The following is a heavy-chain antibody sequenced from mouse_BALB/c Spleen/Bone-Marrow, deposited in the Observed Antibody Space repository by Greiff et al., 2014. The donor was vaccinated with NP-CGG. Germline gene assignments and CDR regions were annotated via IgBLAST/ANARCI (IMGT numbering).Heavy chain of an antibody. D-gene: IGHD1-2*01. CDR3: ARSRGTAATTYYVDY. CDR2: IYPHNGGN. J-gene: IGHJ2*01. Sequence: DVHLVESGPELVKPGASVKISCKASGYTFTDYNMHWVKQSHGKSLEWIVYIYPHNGGNGYNQKFKNKATLTVDSSSSTAYMELRSLTSEDSAVYYCARSRGTAATTYYVDYWGQGTTLTVSS. V-gene: IGHV1S29*02. CDR1: GYTFTDYN.